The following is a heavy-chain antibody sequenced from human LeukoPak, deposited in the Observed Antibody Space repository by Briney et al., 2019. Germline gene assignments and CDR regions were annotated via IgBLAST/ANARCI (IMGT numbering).Heavy chain of an antibody. J-gene: IGHJ4*02. CDR1: GGPLNTYV. CDR2: IIPLFGAP. Sequence: SVKVSCKASGGPLNTYVIDWVRQAPGHGLEWMGRIIPLFGAPSYAQRFQGSVTISADKSTDTTYMELTRLTSEDTAVYYCTMGPTASLGRPFERWGQGTLVTVSS. V-gene: IGHV1-69*06. D-gene: IGHD3-9*01. CDR3: TMGPTASLGRPFER.